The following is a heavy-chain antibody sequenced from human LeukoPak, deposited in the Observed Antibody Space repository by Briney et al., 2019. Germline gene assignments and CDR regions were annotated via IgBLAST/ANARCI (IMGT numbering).Heavy chain of an antibody. D-gene: IGHD4-17*01. V-gene: IGHV3-48*01. CDR3: ARFDYGDYAGAADY. J-gene: IGHJ4*02. CDR2: ISSSGSTI. Sequence: GGSLRLSCTTSGFNFRAYWMGWVRQAPGKGLEWVSYISSSGSTIYYADSVKGRFTISRDNAKNSLYLQMNSLRAEDTAVYYCARFDYGDYAGAADYWGQGTLVTVSS. CDR1: GFNFRAYW.